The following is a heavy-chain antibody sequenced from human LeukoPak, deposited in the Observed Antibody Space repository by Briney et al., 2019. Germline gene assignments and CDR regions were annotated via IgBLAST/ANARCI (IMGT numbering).Heavy chain of an antibody. CDR3: AGEEAAQDFDAFHI. CDR1: GDSFSDYY. D-gene: IGHD3-10*01. J-gene: IGHJ3*02. CDR2: INHSGTT. V-gene: IGHV4-34*01. Sequence: SETLSLTCAVYGDSFSDYYWSWIRHPPGNGPEWIGEINHSGTTNSHPSLKSQVTISADTSNNQVSLKLASVTAADTAVYYCAGEEAAQDFDAFHIWGQGTMVTVSS.